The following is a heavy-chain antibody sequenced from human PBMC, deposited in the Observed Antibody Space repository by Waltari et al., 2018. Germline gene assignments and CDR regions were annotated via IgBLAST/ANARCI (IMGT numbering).Heavy chain of an antibody. J-gene: IGHJ4*02. Sequence: VHLQESGPGLVKPSETLSLTCTVSGVSISSGNWWIWVRQFPGQGLEWLGDIYYSGSNNYNPSLKSRLTISVDNSKNQFSLRLNSVTVADTAVYYCARGVSAVGIDFWGQGTLVTVSS. D-gene: IGHD2-15*01. CDR3: ARGVSAVGIDF. CDR1: GVSISSGNW. CDR2: IYYSGSN. V-gene: IGHV4-4*02.